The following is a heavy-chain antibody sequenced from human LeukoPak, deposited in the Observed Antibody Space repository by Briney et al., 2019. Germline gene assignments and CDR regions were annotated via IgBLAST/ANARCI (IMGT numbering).Heavy chain of an antibody. Sequence: PGGSLRLSCAASGFTFSSYWMHWVRQAPGKGLVWVSRINSDGSSTTYADSVKGRFTISRDNAKNAVYLQMNSLRAADTAVYYCARGLFHFWSGPYFDYWGQGTLVTVSS. CDR1: GFTFSSYW. CDR3: ARGLFHFWSGPYFDY. D-gene: IGHD3-3*02. CDR2: INSDGSST. J-gene: IGHJ4*02. V-gene: IGHV3-74*01.